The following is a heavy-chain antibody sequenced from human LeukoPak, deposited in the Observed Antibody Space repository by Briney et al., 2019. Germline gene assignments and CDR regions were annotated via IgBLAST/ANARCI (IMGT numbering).Heavy chain of an antibody. J-gene: IGHJ4*02. CDR3: GGGPQERPTLDY. V-gene: IGHV3-48*03. Sequence: GGSLRLSCAASGFTFSSYEMNWARQAPGKGLEWVSYISSSGSTIYYADSVKGRFTISRDNAKNSLYLQMNSLRAEDTAVYYCGGGPQERPTLDYWGQGTLVTVSS. D-gene: IGHD1-26*01. CDR1: GFTFSSYE. CDR2: ISSSGSTI.